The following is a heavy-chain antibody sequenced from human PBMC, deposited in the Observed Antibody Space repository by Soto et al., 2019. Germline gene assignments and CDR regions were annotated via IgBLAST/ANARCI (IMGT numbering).Heavy chain of an antibody. CDR3: ARAVDAAMDPLDY. CDR2: TSDDGDIQ. Sequence: VGSLRLSCAASGFDFRKYAMHWVRQSPGKGPEWVAITSDDGDIQYYADSVKGRFTISRDNSKNTLYLQMTTLRSEDAAVYFCARAVDAAMDPLDYWGQGTLVTVSS. CDR1: GFDFRKYA. J-gene: IGHJ4*02. V-gene: IGHV3-30-3*01. D-gene: IGHD5-18*01.